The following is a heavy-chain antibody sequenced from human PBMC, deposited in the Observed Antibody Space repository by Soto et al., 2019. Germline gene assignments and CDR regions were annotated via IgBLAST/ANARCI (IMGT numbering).Heavy chain of an antibody. V-gene: IGHV1-18*01. CDR3: AMVDVYVTPSPQDV. Sequence: QVQLVQSGAEVKNPGASVTVSCKASGYTFTRYGIGWARQAPGQGLGWMGWINTYNGNTNYAQNVQGRVTLTTDTSTSTAYIELRSLRSNDTAIYYCAMVDVYVTPSPQDVWGQGTTVIVSS. D-gene: IGHD3-16*01. CDR1: GYTFTRYG. J-gene: IGHJ6*02. CDR2: INTYNGNT.